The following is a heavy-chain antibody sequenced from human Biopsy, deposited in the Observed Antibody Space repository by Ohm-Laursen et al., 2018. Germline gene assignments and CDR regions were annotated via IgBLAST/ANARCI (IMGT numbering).Heavy chain of an antibody. CDR2: IFKDGNT. Sequence: SDTLSLTWAVSGYSISSDYRWGWIRQAPGKTLEWLGNIFKDGNTHYNPSLRSRLIISIDTSKNQFSLMMTSVSGADTAVYFCARVGSGWASFDKWGLGTLVTVSS. D-gene: IGHD6-19*01. CDR1: GYSISSDYR. J-gene: IGHJ4*02. V-gene: IGHV4-38-2*01. CDR3: ARVGSGWASFDK.